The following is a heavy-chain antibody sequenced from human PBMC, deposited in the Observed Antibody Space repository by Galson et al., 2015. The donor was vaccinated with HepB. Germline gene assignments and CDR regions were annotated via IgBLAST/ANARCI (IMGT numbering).Heavy chain of an antibody. Sequence: SLRLSCAVSGATFSHYSMHWVRQAPGKGLEWVAGIWADGTKKFYAESVQGRFTISRDNSKNILYLQMDSLRVEDTAAYFCTRDGSGSRPESYFDYWGQGTLVTVSS. D-gene: IGHD1-26*01. J-gene: IGHJ4*02. CDR1: GATFSHYS. V-gene: IGHV3-33*01. CDR2: IWADGTKK. CDR3: TRDGSGSRPESYFDY.